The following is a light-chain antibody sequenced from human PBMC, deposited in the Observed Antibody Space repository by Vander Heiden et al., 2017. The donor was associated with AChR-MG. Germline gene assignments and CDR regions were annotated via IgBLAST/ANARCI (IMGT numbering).Light chain of an antibody. V-gene: IGKV3-15*01. CDR1: QSVSSN. J-gene: IGKJ4*01. Sequence: EIVVTQSPATLSVSPGERATLSCRASQSVSSNLAWYQLKPGQAPRLLIYGASTRASDIPARFSGSGSGTEFTLTLSSLQSEDFAVYYCQQDNNWPLTFGGRTKVEIK. CDR2: GAS. CDR3: QQDNNWPLT.